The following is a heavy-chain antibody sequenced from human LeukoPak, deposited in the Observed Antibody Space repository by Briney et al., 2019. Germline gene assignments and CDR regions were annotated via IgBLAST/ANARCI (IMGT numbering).Heavy chain of an antibody. V-gene: IGHV1-69*04. J-gene: IGHJ3*02. Sequence: GASVKVSCKASGYTFTSYAISWVRQAPGQGLEWMGRIIPILGIANYAQKFQGRVTITADKSTSTAYMELSSLRSEDTAVYYCASRTGDLRVDAFDIWGQGTMVTVSS. D-gene: IGHD7-27*01. CDR1: GYTFTSYA. CDR2: IIPILGIA. CDR3: ASRTGDLRVDAFDI.